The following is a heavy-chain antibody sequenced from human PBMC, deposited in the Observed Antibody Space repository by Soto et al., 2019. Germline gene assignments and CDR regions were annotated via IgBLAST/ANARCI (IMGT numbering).Heavy chain of an antibody. CDR1: GFTFSSYA. V-gene: IGHV3-30-3*01. CDR3: ARGSRQQLVRGFDY. D-gene: IGHD6-13*01. J-gene: IGHJ4*02. CDR2: ISYDGSNK. Sequence: SLRLSCAASGFTFSSYAMHWVRQAPGKGLEWVAVISYDGSNKYYADSVKGRFTISRDNSKNTLYLQMNSLRAEDTAVYYCARGSRQQLVRGFDYWGQGTLVTVSS.